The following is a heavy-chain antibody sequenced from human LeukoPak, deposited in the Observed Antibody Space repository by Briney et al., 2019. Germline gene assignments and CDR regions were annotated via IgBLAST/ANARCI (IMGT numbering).Heavy chain of an antibody. Sequence: GGSLRLSCAASGFTFRSHAMHWVRQAPGKGLEWMSVISYDGNNKDYADSVKGRLTVSRDNSKNTLYLQMNNLRPEDTAVYYCARVDDFDAPFVTPIEYWGQGTLVTVSS. V-gene: IGHV3-30-3*01. CDR2: ISYDGNNK. CDR1: GFTFRSHA. D-gene: IGHD4-23*01. J-gene: IGHJ4*02. CDR3: ARVDDFDAPFVTPIEY.